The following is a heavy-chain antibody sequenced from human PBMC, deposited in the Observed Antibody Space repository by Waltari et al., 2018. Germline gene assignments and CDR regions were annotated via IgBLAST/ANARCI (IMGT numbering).Heavy chain of an antibody. V-gene: IGHV1-8*03. CDR1: GYTFTSYD. D-gene: IGHD4-17*01. Sequence: QVQLVQSGAEVKKPGASVKVSCKASGYTFTSYDINWVRQATGQGLEWMGWMNPNSGNTGYGQKFQGRVTITRNTSISTAYMELSSLRSEDTAVYYCARVVGDYVYVYYGMDVWGQGTTVTVSS. J-gene: IGHJ6*02. CDR3: ARVVGDYVYVYYGMDV. CDR2: MNPNSGNT.